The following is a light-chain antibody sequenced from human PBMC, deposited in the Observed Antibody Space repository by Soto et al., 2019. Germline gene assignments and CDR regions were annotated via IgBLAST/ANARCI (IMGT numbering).Light chain of an antibody. CDR3: SSLTSSSTRGV. Sequence: QSALIQPASVSGSPGQSITISCTGSSSDVGGYNYVSWYQHHPGKAPKLIIFEVTNRPSGVSNRFSGSKSGNTASLTISGLQAEDEADYYCSSLTSSSTRGVFGTGTKLTVL. CDR2: EVT. J-gene: IGLJ1*01. CDR1: SSDVGGYNY. V-gene: IGLV2-14*01.